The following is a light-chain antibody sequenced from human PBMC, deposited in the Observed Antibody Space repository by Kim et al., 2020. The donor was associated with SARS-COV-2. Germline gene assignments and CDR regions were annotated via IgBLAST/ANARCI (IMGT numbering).Light chain of an antibody. V-gene: IGKV2-28*01. J-gene: IGKJ4*01. CDR3: MQSLQTPLT. CDR2: LGS. CDR1: QSLLQSNGYNF. Sequence: EPASISCRSSQSLLQSNGYNFLDWYLQKPGQSPQLLIYLGSNRASGVPDRFSGSGSGTDFTLKISRVEAEDVGVYYCMQSLQTPLTFGGGTKVEIK.